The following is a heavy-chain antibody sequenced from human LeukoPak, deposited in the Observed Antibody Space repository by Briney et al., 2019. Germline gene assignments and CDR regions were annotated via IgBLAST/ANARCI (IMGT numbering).Heavy chain of an antibody. D-gene: IGHD3-9*01. J-gene: IGHJ6*02. CDR3: ARDLTPGDYYYYGMDV. CDR2: ISYDGSNK. Sequence: GGSLRLSCAASGFTFSSYGMHWVRQAPGKGLEWVAVISYDGSNKYYADSVKGRFTISRDNSKNTLYLQMNSLRAEDTAVYYCARDLTPGDYYYYGMDVWGQGTTVTVSS. V-gene: IGHV3-30*03. CDR1: GFTFSSYG.